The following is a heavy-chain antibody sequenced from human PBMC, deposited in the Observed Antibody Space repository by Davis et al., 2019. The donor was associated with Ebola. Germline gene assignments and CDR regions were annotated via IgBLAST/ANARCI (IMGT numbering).Heavy chain of an antibody. CDR2: IMWDGGKI. Sequence: PAGSLRLSCVVPGFIFPAYAIHWVRQAPWMGLVWVAVIMWDGGKIGYADSVKGRFTISMDNAKSSLYLQMNSLRTEDTALYYCGKDFTPGGLEVWGQGTTVTVSS. D-gene: IGHD3-10*01. CDR3: GKDFTPGGLEV. CDR1: GFIFPAYA. J-gene: IGHJ6*02. V-gene: IGHV3-9*01.